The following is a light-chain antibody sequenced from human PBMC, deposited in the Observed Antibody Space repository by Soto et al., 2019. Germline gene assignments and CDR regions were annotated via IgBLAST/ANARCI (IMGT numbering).Light chain of an antibody. CDR3: QHYNNYPWT. Sequence: DIQMTQSPSTLSGSVGDRVTITCRASQNVNKWLAWYQQKPGKAPRLLIYDASTLESGVPSGFSGSGSGTEFTLTISSLQPDDFATYYCQHYNNYPWTFGQGTKVDIK. V-gene: IGKV1-5*01. J-gene: IGKJ1*01. CDR2: DAS. CDR1: QNVNKW.